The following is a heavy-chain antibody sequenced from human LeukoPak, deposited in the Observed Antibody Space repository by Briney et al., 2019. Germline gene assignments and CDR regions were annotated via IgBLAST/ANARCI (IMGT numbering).Heavy chain of an antibody. CDR3: ARGGIAVASMGFDY. Sequence: SETLSLTCAVYGGSFSGYYWSWIRQPPGKGLEWIGEINHSGSTNYNPSLKSRVTISVDTSKNQFSLKLSSVTAADTAVYYCARGGIAVASMGFDYWGQGTLVTVSS. CDR2: INHSGST. D-gene: IGHD6-19*01. J-gene: IGHJ4*02. V-gene: IGHV4-34*01. CDR1: GGSFSGYY.